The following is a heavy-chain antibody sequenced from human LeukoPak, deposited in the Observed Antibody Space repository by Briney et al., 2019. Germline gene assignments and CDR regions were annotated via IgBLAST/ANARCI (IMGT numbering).Heavy chain of an antibody. D-gene: IGHD6-13*01. CDR3: ARVPKIAAAFDI. Sequence: PSETLSLTCTVSGYSISSGYYWGWIRQPPGKGLEWIGSIYHSGSTYYNPSLKSRVTISVDTSKNQFSLKLSSVTAADTAVYYCARVPKIAAAFDIWGQGTMVTVSS. J-gene: IGHJ3*02. V-gene: IGHV4-38-2*02. CDR1: GYSISSGYY. CDR2: IYHSGST.